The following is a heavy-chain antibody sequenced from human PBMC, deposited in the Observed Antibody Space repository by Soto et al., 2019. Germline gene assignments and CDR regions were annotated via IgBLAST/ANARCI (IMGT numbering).Heavy chain of an antibody. J-gene: IGHJ3*02. D-gene: IGHD3-16*01. CDR1: GYSFTSYW. CDR3: ASRIMITLGGSLNHDAFDI. V-gene: IGHV5-51*01. Sequence: PGESLKISCKGSGYSFTSYWIGWVRQMHGKGLEWMGIIYPGDSDTRYSPSFQGQVTISADKSISTAYLQWSSLKASDTAMYYCASRIMITLGGSLNHDAFDIWGQGTMVTVSS. CDR2: IYPGDSDT.